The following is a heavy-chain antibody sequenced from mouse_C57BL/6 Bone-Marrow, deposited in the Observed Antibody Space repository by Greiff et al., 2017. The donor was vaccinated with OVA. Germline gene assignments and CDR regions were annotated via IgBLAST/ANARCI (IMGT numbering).Heavy chain of an antibody. V-gene: IGHV14-4*01. CDR1: GFNIKDDY. Sequence: EVQLQKSGAELVRPGASVKLSCTASGFNIKDDYMHWVKQRPEQGLEWIGWIDPENGDTEYASKFQGKATITADTSSNTAYLQLSSLTSEDTAVYYCTTLYGSSYETWFAYWGQGTLVTVSA. D-gene: IGHD1-1*01. CDR2: IDPENGDT. J-gene: IGHJ3*01. CDR3: TTLYGSSYETWFAY.